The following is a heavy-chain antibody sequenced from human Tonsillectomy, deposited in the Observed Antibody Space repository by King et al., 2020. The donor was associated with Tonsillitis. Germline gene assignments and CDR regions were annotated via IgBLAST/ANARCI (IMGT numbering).Heavy chain of an antibody. CDR1: GGSISNYF. Sequence: VQLQESGPGLVKPSETLSLTCSVSGGSISNYFWNWIRQPAGKGLEWIGRIYSSGSTNYNPSVKSRVTMSVDTSKNQFSLKLSSVTAADTAVYYCARSPPFGELSLDYWGQGTLVAISS. CDR2: IYSSGST. CDR3: ARSPPFGELSLDY. J-gene: IGHJ4*02. D-gene: IGHD3-10*01. V-gene: IGHV4-4*07.